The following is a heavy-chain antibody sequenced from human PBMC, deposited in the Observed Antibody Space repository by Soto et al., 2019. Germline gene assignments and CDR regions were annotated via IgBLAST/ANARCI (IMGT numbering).Heavy chain of an antibody. V-gene: IGHV4-59*01. CDR1: GGSISGYY. J-gene: IGHJ6*03. Sequence: QVQLQESGPGLVKPSETLSLTCTVSGGSISGYYWSWIRQPPGKGLEWIGYIYYSGTTNYDPSLKSRVTMSVDTSKNQFSLKLSSVTAADTVVYYCARLTGGAYLSFYYYIGVWGKGTTVTVSS. CDR3: ARLTGGAYLSFYYYIGV. D-gene: IGHD2-8*02. CDR2: IYYSGTT.